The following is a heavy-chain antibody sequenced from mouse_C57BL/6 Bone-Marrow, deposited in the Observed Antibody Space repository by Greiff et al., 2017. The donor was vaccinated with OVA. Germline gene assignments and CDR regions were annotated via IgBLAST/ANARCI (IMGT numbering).Heavy chain of an antibody. CDR2: IYPRSGNT. D-gene: IGHD1-1*01. V-gene: IGHV1-81*01. CDR3: ATSISGGYFDV. Sequence: EQRTGQGLEWIGEIYPRSGNTYYNEKFKGKATLTADKSSSTAYMELRSLTSEDSAVYFCATSISGGYFDVWGTGTTVTVSS. J-gene: IGHJ1*03.